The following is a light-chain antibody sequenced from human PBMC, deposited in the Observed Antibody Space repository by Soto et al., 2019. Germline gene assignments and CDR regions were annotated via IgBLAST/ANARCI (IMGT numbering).Light chain of an antibody. CDR1: QSVGRN. Sequence: EIVVTQSPGILSVSPGDRATLSYRASQSVGRNLARYQQKPGQAPTLLIYAASSRATGLPARFSGSGSGTVFTLTISSLQSEDFAVYYCQEYTKWPLFTFGPGTRVDIK. J-gene: IGKJ3*01. CDR2: AAS. V-gene: IGKV3-15*01. CDR3: QEYTKWPLFT.